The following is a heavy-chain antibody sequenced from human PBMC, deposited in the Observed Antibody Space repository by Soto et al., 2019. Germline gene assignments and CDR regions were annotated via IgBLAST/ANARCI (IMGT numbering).Heavy chain of an antibody. J-gene: IGHJ4*02. Sequence: ASVKVSCKASGYTFTGYYMHWVRQAPGQGLEWMGWINPNSGGTNYAQKFQGWVTMTRDTSISTAYMELSRLRSDDTAVYYCAREKPSPKMATNKGSGFDYWGQGTLVTVSS. D-gene: IGHD5-12*01. V-gene: IGHV1-2*04. CDR1: GYTFTGYY. CDR2: INPNSGGT. CDR3: AREKPSPKMATNKGSGFDY.